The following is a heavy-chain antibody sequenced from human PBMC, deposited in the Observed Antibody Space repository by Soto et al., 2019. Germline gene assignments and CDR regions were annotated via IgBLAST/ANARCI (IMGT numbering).Heavy chain of an antibody. Sequence: GGSLRLSCAASGFTFSSYEMNWVRQAPGKGLEWVSYISSSGSTIYYADSVKGRFTISRDNAKNSLYLQMNSLRAEDTAVYHCARDLSRAAGVPYIDYWGQGTLVTVSS. CDR2: ISSSGSTI. D-gene: IGHD6-13*01. CDR3: ARDLSRAAGVPYIDY. CDR1: GFTFSSYE. V-gene: IGHV3-48*03. J-gene: IGHJ4*02.